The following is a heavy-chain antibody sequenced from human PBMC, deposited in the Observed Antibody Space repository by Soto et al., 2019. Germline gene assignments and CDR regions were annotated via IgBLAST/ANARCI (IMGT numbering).Heavy chain of an antibody. CDR1: GYTFSTYG. V-gene: IGHV1-18*01. CDR2: INGYNGNT. J-gene: IGHJ6*02. D-gene: IGHD3-16*01. Sequence: QVQLVQSGAEVKKPGASVKVSCKASGYTFSTYGISWVRQAPGQGLEWMGWINGYNGNTNYAPKLQGRITITTDTSTTTAYMELRSLRSDDTAVYYCARMGDVPYYYYGMDVWGQGTTVTVSS. CDR3: ARMGDVPYYYYGMDV.